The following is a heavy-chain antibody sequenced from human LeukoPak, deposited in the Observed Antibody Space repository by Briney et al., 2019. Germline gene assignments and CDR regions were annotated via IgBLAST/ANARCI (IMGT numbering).Heavy chain of an antibody. V-gene: IGHV4-39*07. Sequence: SETLSLTCTVSGGSISSSSYYWGWIRQPPGKGLEWIGSIYYSGSTYYNPSLKSRVTISVDTSKNQFSLKLSSVTAADTAVYYCARDSGLRLQPGFDYWGQGTLVTVSS. D-gene: IGHD5-12*01. J-gene: IGHJ4*02. CDR1: GGSISSSSYY. CDR3: ARDSGLRLQPGFDY. CDR2: IYYSGST.